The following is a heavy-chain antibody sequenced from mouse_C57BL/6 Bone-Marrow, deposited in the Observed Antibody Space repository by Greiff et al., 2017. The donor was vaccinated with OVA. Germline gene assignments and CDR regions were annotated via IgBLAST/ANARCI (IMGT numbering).Heavy chain of an antibody. V-gene: IGHV1-50*01. CDR2: IDPSDSYT. D-gene: IGHD2-3*01. CDR3: ARGGWLLLDY. CDR1: GYTFTSYW. J-gene: IGHJ2*01. Sequence: QVQLQQPGAELVKPGASVKLSCKASGYTFTSYWMQWVKQRPGQGLEWIGEIDPSDSYTNYNQKFKGKATLTVYTSPSTAYMQLSSLTSEDSAVYYCARGGWLLLDYWGQGTTLTVSS.